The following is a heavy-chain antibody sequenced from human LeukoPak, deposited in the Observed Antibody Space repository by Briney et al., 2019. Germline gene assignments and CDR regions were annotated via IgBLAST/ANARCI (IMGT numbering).Heavy chain of an antibody. CDR2: INHSGST. Sequence: SETLSLTCTVSGGSMSSSGYYWSWIRQPPGKGLEWIGEINHSGSTNYNPSLKSRVTISVDTSKNQFSLKLSSVTAADTAVYYCARVSYYGSGNGMDVWGQGTTVTVSS. CDR3: ARVSYYGSGNGMDV. J-gene: IGHJ6*02. D-gene: IGHD3-10*01. CDR1: GGSMSSSGYY. V-gene: IGHV4-34*01.